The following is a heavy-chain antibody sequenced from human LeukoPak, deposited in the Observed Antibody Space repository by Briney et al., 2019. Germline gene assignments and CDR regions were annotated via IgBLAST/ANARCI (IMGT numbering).Heavy chain of an antibody. CDR2: IYTSGST. V-gene: IGHV4-4*07. CDR1: GGSVSSFY. Sequence: SETLSLTCTVSGGSVSSFYWSWLRQPAGKGLEWIGRIYTSGSTNYNPSLKSRVTMSVDTSKNQFSLKLSSVTAADTAVYYCARDVVAAAGTWDYWGQGTLVTVSS. J-gene: IGHJ4*02. D-gene: IGHD6-13*01. CDR3: ARDVVAAAGTWDY.